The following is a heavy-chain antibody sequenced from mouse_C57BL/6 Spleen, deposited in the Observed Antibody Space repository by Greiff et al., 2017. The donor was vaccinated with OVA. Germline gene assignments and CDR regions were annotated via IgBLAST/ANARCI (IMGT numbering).Heavy chain of an antibody. J-gene: IGHJ1*03. CDR1: GYSITSGYY. D-gene: IGHD2-5*01. CDR2: ISYDGSN. Sequence: EVQRVESGPGLVKPSQSLSLTCSVTGYSITSGYYWNWIRQFPGNKLEWMGYISYDGSNNYNPSLKNRISITRDTSKNQFFLKLNSVTTEDTATYYCARFYYSNWYFDVWGTGTTVTVSS. V-gene: IGHV3-6*01. CDR3: ARFYYSNWYFDV.